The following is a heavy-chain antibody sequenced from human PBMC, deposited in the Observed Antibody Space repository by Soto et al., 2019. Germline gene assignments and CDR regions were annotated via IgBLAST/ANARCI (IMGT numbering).Heavy chain of an antibody. J-gene: IGHJ4*02. CDR2: TYYRSKWYK. CDR3: ERGAVAAHSRVFDY. CDR1: GDSVSSNSAA. Sequence: SQTLSLTCAISGDSVSSNSAAWNWIRQSASRGLEWLGRTYYRSKWYKDYEVSVKSRITINLDTSKNQFSLQLNSVTPEEADVYYCERGAVAAHSRVFDYWGEGTLVTVSS. V-gene: IGHV6-1*01. D-gene: IGHD6-19*01.